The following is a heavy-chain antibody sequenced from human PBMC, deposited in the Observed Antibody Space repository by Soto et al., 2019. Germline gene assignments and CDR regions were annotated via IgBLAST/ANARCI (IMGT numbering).Heavy chain of an antibody. CDR2: IYWDDDK. CDR3: AHIRYYYDSSGYLLNWFDP. V-gene: IGHV2-5*02. Sequence: QISLKESGPTLVKPTQTLTLTCTFSGFSLSTSGVGVGWIRQPPGKALEWLALIYWDDDKRYSPSLKSRLTITKDTSKNQVVLTMTNMDPVDTATYYCAHIRYYYDSSGYLLNWFDPWGHGTLVTVSS. J-gene: IGHJ5*02. CDR1: GFSLSTSGVG. D-gene: IGHD3-22*01.